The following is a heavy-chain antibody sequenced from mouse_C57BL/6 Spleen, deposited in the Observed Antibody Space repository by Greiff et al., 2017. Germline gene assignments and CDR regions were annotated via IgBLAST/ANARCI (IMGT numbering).Heavy chain of an antibody. J-gene: IGHJ1*03. D-gene: IGHD1-1*01. V-gene: IGHV1-81*01. CDR2: IYPRSGNT. CDR3: ARWGTITTVVEAYFDV. Sequence: QVQLQQSGAELARPGASVKLSCKASGYTFTSYGISWVKQRTGQGLEWIGEIYPRSGNTYYNEKFKGKATLTADTSSSTGYMGLGSLTSEDSAVYFCARWGTITTVVEAYFDVWGTGTTVTVSS. CDR1: GYTFTSYG.